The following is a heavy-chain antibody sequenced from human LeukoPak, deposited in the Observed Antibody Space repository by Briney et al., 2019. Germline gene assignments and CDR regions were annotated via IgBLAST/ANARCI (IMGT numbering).Heavy chain of an antibody. CDR1: GFTFSSYS. Sequence: GGSLRLSCAASGFTFSSYSMNWVRQAPGRGLEWVSSISSSSSYIYYADSVKGRFTISRDNAKNSLYLQMNSLRAEDTAVYYCARDFGAGGPGYYWGQGTLVTVSS. D-gene: IGHD3-10*01. CDR2: ISSSSSYI. V-gene: IGHV3-21*04. J-gene: IGHJ4*02. CDR3: ARDFGAGGPGYY.